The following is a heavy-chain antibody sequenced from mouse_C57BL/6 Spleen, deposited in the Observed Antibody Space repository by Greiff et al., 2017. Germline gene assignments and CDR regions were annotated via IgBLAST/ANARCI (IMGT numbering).Heavy chain of an antibody. CDR3: ARWYYGSRDYYAMDY. Sequence: QVQLQQSGPELVKPGASVKISCKASGYAFSSSWMNWVKQRPGRGLEWIGRIYPGDGGTNYNGKFKGKATLTADKSSSTAYMQLSSLTSEDSAVYFCARWYYGSRDYYAMDYWGQGTSVTVSS. J-gene: IGHJ4*01. CDR1: GYAFSSSW. V-gene: IGHV1-82*01. CDR2: IYPGDGGT. D-gene: IGHD1-1*01.